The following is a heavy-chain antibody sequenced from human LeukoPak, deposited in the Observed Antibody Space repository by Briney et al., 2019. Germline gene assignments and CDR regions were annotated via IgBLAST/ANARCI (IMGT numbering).Heavy chain of an antibody. CDR1: GFTFSSYW. D-gene: IGHD3-3*01. CDR2: INSDARNT. J-gene: IGHJ3*02. Sequence: GGSLRLSCAASGFTFSSYWMYWVRQAPGKGLVWVSRINSDARNTNYADSVQGRFTISRDNAKNTLYLQMNSLRVEDTAVYYCASGIGVGDSFDIWGKGTMVTVS. V-gene: IGHV3-74*01. CDR3: ASGIGVGDSFDI.